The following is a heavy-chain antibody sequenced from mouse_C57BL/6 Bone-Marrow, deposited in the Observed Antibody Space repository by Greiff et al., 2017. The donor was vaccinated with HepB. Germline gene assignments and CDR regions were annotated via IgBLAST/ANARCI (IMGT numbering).Heavy chain of an antibody. D-gene: IGHD2-3*01. J-gene: IGHJ1*03. CDR2: ISYDGSN. CDR1: GYSITSGYY. CDR3: ARDDGTDWYFDV. Sequence: EVQVVESGPGLVKPSQSLSLTCSVTGYSITSGYYWNWIRQFPGNKLEWMGYISYDGSNNYNPSLKNRISITRDTSKNQFFLKLNSVTTEDTATYYCARDDGTDWYFDVWGTGTTVTVSS. V-gene: IGHV3-6*01.